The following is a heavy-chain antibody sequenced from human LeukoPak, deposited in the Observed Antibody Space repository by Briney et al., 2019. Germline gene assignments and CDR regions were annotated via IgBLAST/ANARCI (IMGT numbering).Heavy chain of an antibody. J-gene: IGHJ6*04. CDR1: GFTFSDYY. Sequence: GVSLRLSCAASGFTFSDYYMSCIRQAPGKGLEGVSYISSSGSTIYYADAVKGRFTISRDNAKTSLYLQMNSLRAEDTAVYYCAELGITMIGGVWGKGTTVTISS. CDR3: AELGITMIGGV. V-gene: IGHV3-11*04. D-gene: IGHD3-10*02. CDR2: ISSSGSTI.